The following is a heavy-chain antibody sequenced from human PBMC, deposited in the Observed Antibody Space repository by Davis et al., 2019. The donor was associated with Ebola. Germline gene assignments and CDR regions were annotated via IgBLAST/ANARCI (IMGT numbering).Heavy chain of an antibody. Sequence: ASVKVSCKASGYTFTSYGISWVRQAPGQGLEWMGWISAYNGNTNYAQKLQGRVTMNTDTSTSTAYMELRSLRSDDTAVYYCARGYCSGGSCYSNDYWGQGTLVTVSS. J-gene: IGHJ4*02. D-gene: IGHD2-15*01. CDR2: ISAYNGNT. CDR1: GYTFTSYG. CDR3: ARGYCSGGSCYSNDY. V-gene: IGHV1-18*01.